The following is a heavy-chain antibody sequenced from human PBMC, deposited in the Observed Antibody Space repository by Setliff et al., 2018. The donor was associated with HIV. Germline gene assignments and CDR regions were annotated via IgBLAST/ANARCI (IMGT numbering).Heavy chain of an antibody. CDR1: NSSISTYY. CDR2: IFSTGST. CDR3: ARLLEGPDYSSDFRYFDWFPDV. V-gene: IGHV4-4*09. J-gene: IGHJ4*02. Sequence: SETLSLTCSVSNSSISTYYWSWIRQPPGKGLEWIGYIFSTGSTDYNPSLKSRVTMSLDKSKKQFSLRLRSVTSADTAVYFCARLLEGPDYSSDFRYFDWFPDVWGLGTLVTVSS. D-gene: IGHD3-9*01.